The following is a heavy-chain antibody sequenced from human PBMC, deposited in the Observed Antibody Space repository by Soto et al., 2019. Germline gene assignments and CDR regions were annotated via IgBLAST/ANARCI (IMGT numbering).Heavy chain of an antibody. J-gene: IGHJ6*04. CDR3: ARVLFRSLLEWLSPPSLMDV. CDR1: GFTFSDYY. CDR2: ISSSGSTI. V-gene: IGHV3-11*01. D-gene: IGHD3-3*01. Sequence: PGGSLRLSCAASGFTFSDYYMSWIRQAPGKGLEWVSYISSSGSTIYYADSVKGRFTISRDNAKNSLYLQMNSLRAEDTAVYYCARVLFRSLLEWLSPPSLMDVWGKGTTVTVS.